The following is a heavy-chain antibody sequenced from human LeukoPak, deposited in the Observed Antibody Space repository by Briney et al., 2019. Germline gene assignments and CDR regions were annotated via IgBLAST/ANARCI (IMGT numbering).Heavy chain of an antibody. CDR3: ATTSVNWVVYFHY. Sequence: PGGSLRLSCAASGFTVSSNYMSWVRQAPGKGLEWVSVIYSGGNTYYADSVKGRFTISRDNSKNTLYLQMNSLRAEDTAVYYCATTSVNWVVYFHYWGQGTLVTVSS. CDR1: GFTVSSNY. CDR2: IYSGGNT. D-gene: IGHD7-27*01. J-gene: IGHJ4*02. V-gene: IGHV3-53*01.